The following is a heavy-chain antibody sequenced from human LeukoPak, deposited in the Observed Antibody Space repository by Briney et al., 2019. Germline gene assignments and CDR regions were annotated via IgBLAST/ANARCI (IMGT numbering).Heavy chain of an antibody. CDR3: ARAGGSYFYAFDI. CDR1: GLTFSSYW. D-gene: IGHD1-26*01. V-gene: IGHV3-7*01. CDR2: IKQDGSEK. Sequence: GSLRLSCAASGLTFSSYWMTWVRQAPGKGLEWVANIKQDGSEKSYVDSVKGRFTISRDNAKNSLYLQMNSLRAEDTAVYYCARAGGSYFYAFDIWGQGTMVTVSS. J-gene: IGHJ3*02.